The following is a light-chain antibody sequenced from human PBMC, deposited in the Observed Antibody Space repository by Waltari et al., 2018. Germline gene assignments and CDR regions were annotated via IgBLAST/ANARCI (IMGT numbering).Light chain of an antibody. J-gene: IGKJ1*01. Sequence: VLTQSPATLSVSPGERATLSCRASPSVGSNLAWYQQKPGQAPRLLIYGASTRATGIPARFSGSGSGTEFTLTISSLQFEDFAVYYCQQYNNWWTFGQGTKVEIK. V-gene: IGKV3-15*01. CDR1: PSVGSN. CDR2: GAS. CDR3: QQYNNWWT.